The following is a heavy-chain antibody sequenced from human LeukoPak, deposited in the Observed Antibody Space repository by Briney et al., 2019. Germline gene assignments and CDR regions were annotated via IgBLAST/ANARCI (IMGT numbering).Heavy chain of an antibody. Sequence: GASVKVSCKASGYTFTSYVISWVRQAPGQGLEWMGWISAYNGNTNYAQKLQGRVTMTTDTSTSTAYMELRSLRSDDTAVYYCARDRENDYGDYSHYFDYWGQGTLVTVSS. V-gene: IGHV1-18*01. D-gene: IGHD4-17*01. CDR2: ISAYNGNT. CDR1: GYTFTSYV. CDR3: ARDRENDYGDYSHYFDY. J-gene: IGHJ4*02.